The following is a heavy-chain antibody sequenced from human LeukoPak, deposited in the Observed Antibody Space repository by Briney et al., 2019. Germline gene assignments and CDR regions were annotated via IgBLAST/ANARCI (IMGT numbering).Heavy chain of an antibody. J-gene: IGHJ6*03. CDR2: ISSSSSYI. V-gene: IGHV3-21*04. Sequence: PGGSQRLSCAASGFTFSSYSMNWVRQAPGKGLEWVSSISSSSSYIYYADSVKGRFTISRDNAKNSLYLQMNSLRAEDTAVYYCARHGSPVWAAAGKFCYMDVWGKGTTVTISS. CDR1: GFTFSSYS. D-gene: IGHD6-13*01. CDR3: ARHGSPVWAAAGKFCYMDV.